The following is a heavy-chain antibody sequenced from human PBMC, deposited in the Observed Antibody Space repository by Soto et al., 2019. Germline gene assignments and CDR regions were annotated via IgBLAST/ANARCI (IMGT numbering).Heavy chain of an antibody. CDR1: GFVFSDYA. CDR3: ASVPIWCGSSSCYTEGFDS. V-gene: IGHV3-23*01. J-gene: IGHJ4*02. D-gene: IGHD2-2*01. CDR2: ISAGGSDT. Sequence: PGGPLRLSCVASGFVFSDYAMSWVRQAPGKGLEWVSAISAGGSDTYYADSVKGRFTVSRVNSESTLYLQMNTLRAEDTAIYYCASVPIWCGSSSCYTEGFDSWGQGTLVTVSS.